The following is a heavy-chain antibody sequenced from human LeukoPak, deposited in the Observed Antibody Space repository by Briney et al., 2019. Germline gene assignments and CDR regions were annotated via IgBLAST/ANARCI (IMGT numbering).Heavy chain of an antibody. J-gene: IGHJ4*02. Sequence: PGGSLRLSCAASGFTFSSYEMNWVRQAPGKGLEWVSAISGSGGSTYYADSVKGRFTISRDNSKNTLYLQMNSLRAEDTAVYYCAEQKDFGVVMGFDYWGQGTLVTVSS. V-gene: IGHV3-23*01. D-gene: IGHD3-3*01. CDR3: AEQKDFGVVMGFDY. CDR2: ISGSGGST. CDR1: GFTFSSYE.